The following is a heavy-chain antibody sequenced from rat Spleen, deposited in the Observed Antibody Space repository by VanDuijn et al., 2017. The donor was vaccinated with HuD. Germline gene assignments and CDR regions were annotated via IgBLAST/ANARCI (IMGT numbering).Heavy chain of an antibody. CDR1: GYSITSHY. J-gene: IGHJ3*01. CDR3: ARCGYSVWFAY. D-gene: IGHD1-1*01. CDR2: INSAGST. V-gene: IGHV3-3*01. Sequence: VQLQESGPGLVKPSQSLSLTCSVTGYSITSHYWNWIRKFPGNKLEWMGYINSAGSTNYNPSLKSRISITRHTSKNQFFLQVNSVTTEDTATYYCARCGYSVWFAYWGQGTLVTVSS.